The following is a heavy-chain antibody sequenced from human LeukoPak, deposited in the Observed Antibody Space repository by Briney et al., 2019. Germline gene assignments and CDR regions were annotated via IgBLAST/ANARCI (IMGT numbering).Heavy chain of an antibody. J-gene: IGHJ6*02. CDR3: ARDLPYSSGWYGYYYYYYGMDV. Sequence: PSETLSLTCTVSGGSISSYYWSWIRQPAGKGLEWIGRIYTSGSTHYNPSLKSRVTMSVDTSKNQFSLKLSSVTAADTAVYYCARDLPYSSGWYGYYYYYYGMDVWGQGTTVTVSS. V-gene: IGHV4-4*07. D-gene: IGHD6-19*01. CDR2: IYTSGST. CDR1: GGSISSYY.